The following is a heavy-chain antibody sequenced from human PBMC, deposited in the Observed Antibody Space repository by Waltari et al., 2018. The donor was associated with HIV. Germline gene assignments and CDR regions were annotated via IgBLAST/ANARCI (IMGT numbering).Heavy chain of an antibody. Sequence: QMQLVQSGPEVKKPGTSVKVSCKASGFTSTTSALQWVRQARGQRLEWIGWIVVGSGNTNYAQKFQERVTITRDMSTSTAYMELSSLRSEDTAVYYCAAPSGSYREYWGQGTLVTVSS. D-gene: IGHD1-26*01. CDR3: AAPSGSYREY. CDR1: GFTSTTSA. V-gene: IGHV1-58*01. CDR2: IVVGSGNT. J-gene: IGHJ4*02.